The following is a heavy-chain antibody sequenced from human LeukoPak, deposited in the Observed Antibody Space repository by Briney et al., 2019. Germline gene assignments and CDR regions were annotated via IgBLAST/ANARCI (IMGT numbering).Heavy chain of an antibody. D-gene: IGHD3-22*01. J-gene: IGHJ3*02. V-gene: IGHV4-30-2*01. Sequence: SETVSLTCAVSGGSISSGGYSWSWIRQPPGKGLEWIGYIYHSGCTYYTPPLKSRVTISVDRSKNQFSLKLSSVTAADTALYYCARSEYYYDSSGYSLRSKDAFDNWGQGTMVTVSS. CDR1: GGSISSGGYS. CDR2: IYHSGCT. CDR3: ARSEYYYDSSGYSLRSKDAFDN.